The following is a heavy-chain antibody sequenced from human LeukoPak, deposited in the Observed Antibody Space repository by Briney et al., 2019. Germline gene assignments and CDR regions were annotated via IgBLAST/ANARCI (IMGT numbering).Heavy chain of an antibody. J-gene: IGHJ4*02. D-gene: IGHD2-2*01. CDR1: GFTFSDYY. CDR2: ISSSGSTI. CDR3: XXXXXXXXXXTSXYRTSGIDY. Sequence: GGSLRLSCAASGFTFSDYYMSWIRQAPGKGLEWVSYISSSGSTIYYADSVKGRFTISRDNAKNSLYLQMNSLRAEDTAVYYCXXXXXXXXXXTSXYRTSGIDYWGQGTLVTVSS. V-gene: IGHV3-11*01.